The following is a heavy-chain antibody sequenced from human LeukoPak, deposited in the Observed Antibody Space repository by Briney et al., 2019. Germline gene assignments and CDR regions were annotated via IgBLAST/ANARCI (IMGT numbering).Heavy chain of an antibody. Sequence: SETLSLTCAVYGGSFSGYYWSWIRQPPGKGLEWIGEINHSGSTNYNPSLKSRVTISVDTSKNQFSLKLSSVTAADTAVYYCARGPQDYYYDSSGYGYWGQGTLVTVSS. CDR3: ARGPQDYYYDSSGYGY. V-gene: IGHV4-34*01. J-gene: IGHJ4*02. CDR1: GGSFSGYY. CDR2: INHSGST. D-gene: IGHD3-22*01.